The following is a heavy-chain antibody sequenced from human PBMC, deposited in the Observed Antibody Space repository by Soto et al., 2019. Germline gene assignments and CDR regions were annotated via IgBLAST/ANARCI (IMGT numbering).Heavy chain of an antibody. J-gene: IGHJ6*02. CDR1: GGSFSGYY. D-gene: IGHD3-3*01. V-gene: IGHV4-34*01. CDR3: AREERFLEFDYYYYYGMDV. CDR2: INHSGST. Sequence: ETLSLTSAVYGGSFSGYYWSWIRQPPGKGLEWIGEINHSGSTNYNPSLKSRVTISVDTSKNQFSLKLSSVTAADTAVYYCAREERFLEFDYYYYYGMDVWGQGTTVTVSS.